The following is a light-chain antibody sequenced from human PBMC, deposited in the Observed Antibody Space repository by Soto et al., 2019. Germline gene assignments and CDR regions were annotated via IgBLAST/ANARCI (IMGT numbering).Light chain of an antibody. Sequence: QSVLTQPPSVSGAPGQRVTISCTGSGSNIGSNYDVHWDQPLPGAAPKVLIYGSVNRPSGVPGRFSGSKSGTSASLAIAGLQADDEADYYCQPYDSTLGGPIFGGGTKLTVL. CDR2: GSV. CDR3: QPYDSTLGGPI. CDR1: GSNIGSNYD. V-gene: IGLV1-40*01. J-gene: IGLJ2*01.